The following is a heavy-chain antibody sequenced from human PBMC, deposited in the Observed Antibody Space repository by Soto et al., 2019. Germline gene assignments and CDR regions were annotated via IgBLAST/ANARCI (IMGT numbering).Heavy chain of an antibody. J-gene: IGHJ5*02. CDR3: ATVATHSYNWVDP. CDR1: GFTFSTYW. V-gene: IGHV3-74*01. Sequence: EVHLVESGGGLVQPGGSLRLSCAASGFTFSTYWMHWVRQAPGKGLVWVSRINADGTTTTYADSVKGRFTISRDNAKNTLYLQMNSLTAEDTAVYFCATVATHSYNWVDPWGQGTLVTISS. D-gene: IGHD3-3*02. CDR2: INADGTTT.